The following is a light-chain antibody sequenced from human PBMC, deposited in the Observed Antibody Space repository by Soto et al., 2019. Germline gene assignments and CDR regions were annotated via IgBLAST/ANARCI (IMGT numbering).Light chain of an antibody. CDR1: RTLLLRSDNTC. V-gene: IGKV2-28*01. CDR2: FGS. J-gene: IGKJ4*01. CDR3: MQTLQTPLT. Sequence: DIVMTQSPLSLPVTPGEPASFSSRPSRTLLLRSDNTCLDWYLRKPGQSPQLLIYFGSNRASGVPDRFSGSGSGTDFTLKISRVEAEDVGLYYCMQTLQTPLTFGGGTKVEIK.